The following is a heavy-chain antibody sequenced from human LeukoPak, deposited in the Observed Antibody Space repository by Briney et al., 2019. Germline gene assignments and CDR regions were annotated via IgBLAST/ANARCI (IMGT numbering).Heavy chain of an antibody. J-gene: IGHJ5*01. V-gene: IGHV3-21*01. CDR2: ISPSGSHK. CDR1: GFTFSSYI. CDR3: ARVSDSTPDEGS. Sequence: GGSLRLSCAASGFTFSSYIMNWVRQAPGKGLEWVSSISPSGSHKYYANSVKGRFTISRDNAKNSVSLQMNSLRAEDTAVYYCARVSDSTPDEGSWGQGTLVTVSS. D-gene: IGHD3-22*01.